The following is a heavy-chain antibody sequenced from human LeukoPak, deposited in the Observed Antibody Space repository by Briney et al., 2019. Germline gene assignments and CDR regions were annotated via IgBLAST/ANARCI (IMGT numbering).Heavy chain of an antibody. V-gene: IGHV3-11*01. J-gene: IGHJ6*02. Sequence: GGSLRLSCAASGFTFSDYYMSWIRQAPGKGLGWVSYISSSGSTIHYADSVKGRFTIARDNAKNSLYLQMNSLRAEDTAVYYCARGYYDILTGYYYYYYYGMDVWGQGTTVTVSS. CDR2: ISSSGSTI. CDR3: ARGYYDILTGYYYYYYYGMDV. D-gene: IGHD3-9*01. CDR1: GFTFSDYY.